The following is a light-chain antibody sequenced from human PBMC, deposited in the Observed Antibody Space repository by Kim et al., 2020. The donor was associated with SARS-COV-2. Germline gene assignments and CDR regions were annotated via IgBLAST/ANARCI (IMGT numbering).Light chain of an antibody. CDR1: QNIGRS. V-gene: IGKV6-21*01. CDR2: NAF. CDR3: HQSSQLSHT. Sequence: SVTPKEKVTITCRASQNIGRSLHWYQLKANQSPKLLIKNAFQSFSGVPSMFRGSGSGTEFTLTIDALEPEDAAMYYCHQSSQLSHTFGQVTKLEI. J-gene: IGKJ2*01.